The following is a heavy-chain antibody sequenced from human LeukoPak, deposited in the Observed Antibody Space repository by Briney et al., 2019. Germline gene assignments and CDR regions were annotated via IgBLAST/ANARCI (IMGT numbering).Heavy chain of an antibody. V-gene: IGHV4-30-2*01. CDR2: IYHSGST. CDR1: GGSISSGGYS. J-gene: IGHJ4*02. Sequence: PSQTLSLTCAVSGGSISSGGYSWSWIRQPPGKGLEWIGYIYHSGSTYYNPFLKSRVTISVDRSKNQFSLKLSSVTAADTAVYYCARVANSNSFDYWGQGTLVTVSS. D-gene: IGHD5-12*01. CDR3: ARVANSNSFDY.